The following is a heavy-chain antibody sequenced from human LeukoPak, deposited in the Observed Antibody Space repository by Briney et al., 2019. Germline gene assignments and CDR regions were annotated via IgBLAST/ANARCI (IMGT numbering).Heavy chain of an antibody. J-gene: IGHJ4*02. CDR2: IYHSGST. Sequence: SQTLSLTCAVSGGSISSGGYSWSWIRQPPGKGLEWIGYIYHSGSTYYNPSLKSRVTISVDRSKNQFSLKLSSVTAADTAVYYCARVLANYYGSSPIGYWGQGTLVTVSS. V-gene: IGHV4-30-2*01. CDR1: GGSISSGGYS. CDR3: ARVLANYYGSSPIGY. D-gene: IGHD3-10*01.